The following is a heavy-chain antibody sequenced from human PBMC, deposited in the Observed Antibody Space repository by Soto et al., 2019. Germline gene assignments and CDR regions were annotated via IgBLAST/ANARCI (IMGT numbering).Heavy chain of an antibody. J-gene: IGHJ6*02. V-gene: IGHV1-46*01. CDR2: INPSGGST. CDR3: ARGGDMVRGVMYYYYGMDV. D-gene: IGHD3-10*01. Sequence: ASVKVSSKASGYTFTSYYMHWVRQAPGQGLEWMGIINPSGGSTSYAQKFQGRVTMTRDTSTSTVYMELSSLRSEDTAVYYCARGGDMVRGVMYYYYGMDVWGQGTTVTVSS. CDR1: GYTFTSYY.